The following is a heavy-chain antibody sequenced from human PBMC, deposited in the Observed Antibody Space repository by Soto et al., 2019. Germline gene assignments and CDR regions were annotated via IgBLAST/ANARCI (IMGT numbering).Heavy chain of an antibody. V-gene: IGHV1-46*01. Sequence: ASVKVSCKASGYTFTSYYMHWVRQAPGQGLEWLGIINPSGGSTSYAQKFQGRVTMTRDTSTSTVYMELSSLRSEDTAVYYCARDQWELNGYFDDWGQGTLVTVSS. CDR2: INPSGGST. CDR1: GYTFTSYY. CDR3: ARDQWELNGYFDD. J-gene: IGHJ4*02. D-gene: IGHD1-26*01.